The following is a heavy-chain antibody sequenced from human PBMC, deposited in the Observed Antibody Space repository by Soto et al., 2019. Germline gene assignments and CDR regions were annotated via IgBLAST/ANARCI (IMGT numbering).Heavy chain of an antibody. J-gene: IGHJ5*02. CDR3: ASDRDSDDFLCGRDRPVHP. V-gene: IGHV3-48*02. CDR1: GFTFSTYS. D-gene: IGHD3-16*01. CDR2: ISRSSSTI. Sequence: EVQLVESGGGLVQPGGSLRLSCAASGFTFSTYSMNWVRQAPGKGLEWVSYISRSSSTIYYADSVKGRFTISRDNAKNSLYLQMNSLRDEETAVYYCASDRDSDDFLCGRDRPVHPRGPGTLVTVSS.